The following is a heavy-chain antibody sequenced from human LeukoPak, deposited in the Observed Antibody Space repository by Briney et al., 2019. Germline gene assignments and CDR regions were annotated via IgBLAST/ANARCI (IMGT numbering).Heavy chain of an antibody. CDR3: ARGSRGDSSGYYYGY. CDR1: GYTFTSYY. D-gene: IGHD3-22*01. V-gene: IGHV1-46*01. Sequence: ASAKVSCKASGYTFTSYYMHWVRQAPGQGLEWMGIIKPSGGSTSYAHKFQGRVTMTRDTYTSTVNMELSSLRSEDTAVYYCARGSRGDSSGYYYGYWGQGTLVTVSS. J-gene: IGHJ4*02. CDR2: IKPSGGST.